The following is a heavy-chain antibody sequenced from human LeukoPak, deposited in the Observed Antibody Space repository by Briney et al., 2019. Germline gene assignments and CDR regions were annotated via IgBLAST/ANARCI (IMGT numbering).Heavy chain of an antibody. D-gene: IGHD3-22*01. Sequence: PGRSLRPSCAASGFTFDDYAMHWVRQAPGKGLEWVSGISWNSGSIGYADSVKGRFTISRDNAKNSLYLQMNSLRAEDTALYYCAKGYYYDSSGHLGYWGQGTLVTVSS. CDR2: ISWNSGSI. CDR3: AKGYYYDSSGHLGY. J-gene: IGHJ4*02. CDR1: GFTFDDYA. V-gene: IGHV3-9*01.